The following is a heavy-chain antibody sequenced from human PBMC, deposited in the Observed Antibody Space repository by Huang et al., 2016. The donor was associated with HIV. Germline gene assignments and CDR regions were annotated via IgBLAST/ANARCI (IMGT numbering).Heavy chain of an antibody. CDR1: GYIFTTYS. CDR3: ARAARGDGYHGAFDV. J-gene: IGHJ3*01. CDR2: ISPGNGRI. V-gene: IGHV1-3*01. Sequence: QVQLVQSGAEFKKPGASLKVSCAASGYIFTTYSIHWFRRVPGQSLQWLGWISPGNGRIPFLQSFNGRVILSRDMSAATVYMQLSGLTPDDTATYYCARAARGDGYHGAFDVWGQGTVVTVS. D-gene: IGHD2-2*03.